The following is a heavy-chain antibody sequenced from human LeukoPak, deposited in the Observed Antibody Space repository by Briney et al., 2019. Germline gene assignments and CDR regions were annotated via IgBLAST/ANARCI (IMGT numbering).Heavy chain of an antibody. CDR2: ISGSGGNT. D-gene: IGHD4-23*01. V-gene: IGHV3-23*01. CDR3: AKAGGSNRYYFDY. J-gene: IGHJ4*02. Sequence: PGGSLRLSCLASGFIFSTYAMSWVRQAPGKGLEWVSGISGSGGNTYYADSVKGRFTISRDNSKNTLYLQMNSLRAEDTAVYYCAKAGGSNRYYFDYWGQGTLVTVSS. CDR1: GFIFSTYA.